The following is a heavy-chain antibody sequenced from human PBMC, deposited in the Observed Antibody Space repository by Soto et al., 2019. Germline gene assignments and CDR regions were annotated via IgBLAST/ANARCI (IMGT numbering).Heavy chain of an antibody. V-gene: IGHV4-39*01. Sequence: SETLSLTCTVSGGSISSSSYYWGWIRQPPGKGLEWIGSIYYSGSTYYNPSLKSRVTISVDTSKNQFSLKLSSVTAADTAVYYCARHHLASLLAHGGGNFDYWGQGALVTVSS. CDR2: IYYSGST. D-gene: IGHD2-15*01. CDR1: GGSISSSSYY. J-gene: IGHJ4*02. CDR3: ARHHLASLLAHGGGNFDY.